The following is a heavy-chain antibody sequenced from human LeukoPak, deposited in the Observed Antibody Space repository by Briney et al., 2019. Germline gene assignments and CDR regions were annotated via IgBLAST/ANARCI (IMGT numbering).Heavy chain of an antibody. D-gene: IGHD3-9*01. CDR3: ARRHYDILTGSPGLDY. Sequence: PGGSLRLSCAASGFTVSSNYMSWVRQAPGKGLEWVSFIYSDGSTYYADSVKGRFTISRDNSKNTVYLQMNSLRAEDTAVYYCARRHYDILTGSPGLDYWGQGTLVTVSS. CDR2: IYSDGST. V-gene: IGHV3-66*01. CDR1: GFTVSSNY. J-gene: IGHJ4*02.